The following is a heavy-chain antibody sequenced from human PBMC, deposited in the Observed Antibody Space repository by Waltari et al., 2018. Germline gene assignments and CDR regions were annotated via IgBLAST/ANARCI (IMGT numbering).Heavy chain of an antibody. CDR1: GFTFSSYG. V-gene: IGHV3-30*18. Sequence: QVQLVESGGGVVQPGRSLRLSCAASGFTFSSYGMHWVRQAPGKGLEWGAVISYDGSNKYYADSVKGRFTISRDNSKNTLYLQMNSLRAEDTAVYYCAKNEGLASFDYWGQGTLVTVSS. J-gene: IGHJ4*02. CDR3: AKNEGLASFDY. CDR2: ISYDGSNK.